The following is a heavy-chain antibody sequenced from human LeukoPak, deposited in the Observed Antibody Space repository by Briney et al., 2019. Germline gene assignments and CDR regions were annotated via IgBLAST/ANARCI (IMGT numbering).Heavy chain of an antibody. Sequence: SETLSLTCAVYGGSFSGYSFSWLRQPPGKGLEWIGEINHSADTKYNPSLMSRGSISVDTSKNQFSLKVSSVTAADTAVYYCARMRGHYEILTGYLYLPGFDYWGQGTLVTVSS. CDR3: ARMRGHYEILTGYLYLPGFDY. CDR2: INHSADT. J-gene: IGHJ4*02. CDR1: GGSFSGYS. D-gene: IGHD3-9*01. V-gene: IGHV4-34*01.